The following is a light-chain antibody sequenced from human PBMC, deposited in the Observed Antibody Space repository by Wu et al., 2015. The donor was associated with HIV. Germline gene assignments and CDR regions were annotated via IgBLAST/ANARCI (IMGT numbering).Light chain of an antibody. CDR1: QXVSSRY. CDR3: QQYGSSLTWT. Sequence: CRASQXVSSRYLAWYQXKPGQAPRLLISGASTRASGIPDRFSGSGSGTEFTLTISRLEPEDFAVYYCQQYGSSLTWTFGQGTKVEI. CDR2: GAS. J-gene: IGKJ1*01. V-gene: IGKV3-20*01.